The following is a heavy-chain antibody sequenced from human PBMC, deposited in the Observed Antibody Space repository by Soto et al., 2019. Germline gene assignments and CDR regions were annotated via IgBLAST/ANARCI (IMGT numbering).Heavy chain of an antibody. J-gene: IGHJ4*02. Sequence: SETLSLTCAVYGGSFSGYYWSWIRQPPGKGLEWIGEINHSGSTNYNPSLKSRVTISVDTSKNQFSLKLSSVTAADTAVYYCARDSTFGGVIVHDYWGQGTLVTVSS. CDR1: GGSFSGYY. D-gene: IGHD3-16*02. CDR2: INHSGST. CDR3: ARDSTFGGVIVHDY. V-gene: IGHV4-34*01.